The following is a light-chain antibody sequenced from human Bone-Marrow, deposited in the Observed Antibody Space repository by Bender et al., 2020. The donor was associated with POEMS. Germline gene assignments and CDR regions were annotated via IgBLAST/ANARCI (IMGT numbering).Light chain of an antibody. Sequence: QSALNQPASVSGSPGQSITISCSGTTSDVGGYNDVSWYKQQPGKAPQLIMFDVNNRPSGVSNRFSAFKSANLASLTISGLQAEDEADYYCISYTTHNTWVFGGGTKVTVL. CDR2: DVN. CDR1: TSDVGGYND. J-gene: IGLJ3*02. V-gene: IGLV2-14*01. CDR3: ISYTTHNTWV.